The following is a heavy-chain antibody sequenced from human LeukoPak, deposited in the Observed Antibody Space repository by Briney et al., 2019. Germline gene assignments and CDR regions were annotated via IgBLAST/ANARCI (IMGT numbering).Heavy chain of an antibody. CDR3: ARPLGYCSDSRCPQSWFDP. D-gene: IGHD2-15*01. J-gene: IGHJ5*02. CDR2: INHSGRT. Sequence: SETLSLTCAVSGGSFRGYYWTWIRQPPGKGLEWIGEINHSGRTSYNPSLKSRVIISVDTSKNQFSLKLNSVTAADTAVYYCARPLGYCSDSRCPQSWFDPWGQGTLVTVSS. CDR1: GGSFRGYY. V-gene: IGHV4-34*01.